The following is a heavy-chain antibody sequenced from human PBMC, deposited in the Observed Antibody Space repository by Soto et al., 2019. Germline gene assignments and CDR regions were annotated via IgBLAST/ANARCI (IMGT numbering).Heavy chain of an antibody. J-gene: IGHJ6*02. CDR2: ISSSSSYI. V-gene: IGHV3-11*06. D-gene: IGHD3-3*02. CDR3: ARDSFVGDV. CDR1: GFTFSDYY. Sequence: SLRLSCAASGFTFSDYYVHWIRQAPGKGLEWVSYISSSSSYIYYADSVKGRFTISRDNAKNSLYLQMNSLRAEDTAVYYCARDSFVGDVWGQGTTVTVSS.